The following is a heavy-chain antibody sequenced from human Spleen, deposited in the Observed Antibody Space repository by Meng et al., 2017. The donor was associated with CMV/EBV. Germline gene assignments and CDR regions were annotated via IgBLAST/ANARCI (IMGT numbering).Heavy chain of an antibody. V-gene: IGHV3-23*01. Sequence: GESLKISCAASGFTFTSYGMSWVRQAPGKGLEWVSAISGSGGSTYYADSVKGRFTISRDNSKNTLYLQMNSLRAEDTAVYYCAKDSWSGYPDYWGQGTLVTVSS. CDR3: AKDSWSGYPDY. D-gene: IGHD3-3*01. CDR1: GFTFTSYG. J-gene: IGHJ4*02. CDR2: ISGSGGST.